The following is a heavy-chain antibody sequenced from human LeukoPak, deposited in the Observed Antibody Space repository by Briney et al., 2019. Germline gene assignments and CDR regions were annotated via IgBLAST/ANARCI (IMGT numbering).Heavy chain of an antibody. CDR2: IGGSDGRT. Sequence: GGSLRLSCAASGFTFSTYAMSWVRQAPGKGLEWVSLIGGSDGRTRYADSVKGRFTISRDNSKNTLYLEMNSLRAEDTAVYYCAKDASSYDWGYMDVWGKGTTVTISS. V-gene: IGHV3-23*01. CDR3: AKDASSYDWGYMDV. D-gene: IGHD3-22*01. CDR1: GFTFSTYA. J-gene: IGHJ6*03.